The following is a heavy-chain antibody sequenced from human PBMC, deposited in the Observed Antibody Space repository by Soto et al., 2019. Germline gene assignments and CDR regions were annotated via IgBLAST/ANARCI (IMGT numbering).Heavy chain of an antibody. Sequence: PSETLSLTCAVYGGSFSGYYWSWIRQPPGKGLEWIGEINHSGSTNYNPSLKSRVTISVDTSKNQFSLKLSSVTAADTAVYYCARGIGYYDYVWGSYELGYYGMDVWGQGTTVTSP. CDR3: ARGIGYYDYVWGSYELGYYGMDV. D-gene: IGHD3-16*01. CDR1: GGSFSGYY. J-gene: IGHJ6*02. V-gene: IGHV4-34*01. CDR2: INHSGST.